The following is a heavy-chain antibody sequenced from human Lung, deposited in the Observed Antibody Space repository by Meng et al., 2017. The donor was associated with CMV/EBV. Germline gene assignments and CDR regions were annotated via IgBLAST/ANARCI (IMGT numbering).Heavy chain of an antibody. Sequence: LSCAVYGGSFSGYYRSWIRQPPGKGLEWIGEINHSGSTNYNPSLKSRVTISVDTSKNQFSLKLSSVTAADTAVYYCARLRFLEWLPLDAFDIWGQGTXVTVSS. CDR1: GGSFSGYY. J-gene: IGHJ3*02. D-gene: IGHD3-3*01. V-gene: IGHV4-34*01. CDR3: ARLRFLEWLPLDAFDI. CDR2: INHSGST.